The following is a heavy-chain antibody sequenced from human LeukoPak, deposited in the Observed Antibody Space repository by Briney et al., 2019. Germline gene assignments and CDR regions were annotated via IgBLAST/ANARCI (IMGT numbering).Heavy chain of an antibody. D-gene: IGHD6-19*01. CDR3: AREMYSSGWYNWFDP. J-gene: IGHJ5*02. Sequence: GGSLRLSCSASGFTFRDSAMTWVRQAPGKGLEWVSLVSSSGANTYYPDSVRGRFTISRDSAKNSLYLQMNSLRAEDTAVYYCAREMYSSGWYNWFDPWGQGTLVTVSS. CDR2: VSSSGANT. CDR1: GFTFRDSA. V-gene: IGHV3-69-1*02.